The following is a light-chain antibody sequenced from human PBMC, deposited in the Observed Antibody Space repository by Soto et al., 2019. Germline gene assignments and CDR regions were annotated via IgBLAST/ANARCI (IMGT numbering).Light chain of an antibody. CDR1: QGLSSN. J-gene: IGKJ3*01. CDR2: GAS. Sequence: EIVMTQSPATLSVSPGERATLSCGASQGLSSNLAWYQQKPGQAPRLLIYGASTRATGIPARFSGSGSGTEFTITISSLQSEDFAVYYCQQYNNWPPGFGPGTKVDIK. CDR3: QQYNNWPPG. V-gene: IGKV3-15*01.